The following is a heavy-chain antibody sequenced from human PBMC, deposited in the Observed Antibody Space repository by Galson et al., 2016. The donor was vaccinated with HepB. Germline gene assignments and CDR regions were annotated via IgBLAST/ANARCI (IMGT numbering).Heavy chain of an antibody. D-gene: IGHD2/OR15-2a*01. V-gene: IGHV3-48*02. CDR2: ISSSGDII. Sequence: SLRLSCAASGFTFNTYGMNWVRQAPGKGLEWISFISSSGDIIHYADSVKGRFTISRDNAKNALYLQMNSLRDEDMAVHYCARDPEVNIILQHWGQGTLVTVSS. CDR3: ARDPEVNIILQH. J-gene: IGHJ1*01. CDR1: GFTFNTYG.